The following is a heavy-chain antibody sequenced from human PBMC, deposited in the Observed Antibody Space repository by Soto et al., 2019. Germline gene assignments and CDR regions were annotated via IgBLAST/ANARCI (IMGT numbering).Heavy chain of an antibody. CDR1: GGSIRSGGYC. V-gene: IGHV4-31*03. D-gene: IGHD5-18*01. Sequence: PSETLSLTCTVSGGSIRSGGYCWSWVRQSPRRGLEWIENIYYSGSTYYNPSLKSRLTISVDTSKNQFSLNLSSVTAADTAVYYCARDRLMATAGTARHYFGLDVWGQGTTVTVSS. J-gene: IGHJ6*02. CDR3: ARDRLMATAGTARHYFGLDV. CDR2: IYYSGST.